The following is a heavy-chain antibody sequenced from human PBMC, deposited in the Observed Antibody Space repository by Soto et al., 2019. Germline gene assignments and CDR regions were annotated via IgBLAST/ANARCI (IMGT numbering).Heavy chain of an antibody. CDR2: INHSGST. V-gene: IGHV4-34*01. D-gene: IGHD3-3*01. J-gene: IGHJ4*02. CDR1: GGSFTGYY. Sequence: QVQLQQWGAGLLKPSETLSLTCAVYGGSFTGYYWSWIRQPPGEGLEWIGEINHSGSTNYNPSLKSRVTITRDTSKNQCSLKQSSVTAADTAVYYCASTYDFWSGYSSKEIDYWGQGTLVTVSS. CDR3: ASTYDFWSGYSSKEIDY.